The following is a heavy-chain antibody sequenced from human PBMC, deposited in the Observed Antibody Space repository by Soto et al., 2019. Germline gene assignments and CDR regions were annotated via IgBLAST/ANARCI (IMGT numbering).Heavy chain of an antibody. Sequence: SETLSLTCAVYGGSFSGYYWSWIRQPPGKGLEWIGEINHSGSTNYNPSLKSRVTISVDTSKNQFSLKLSSVTAADTAVYYCASWIVNYYGSGSYLNDTFDIWGQGTMVTVSS. CDR1: GGSFSGYY. CDR3: ASWIVNYYGSGSYLNDTFDI. D-gene: IGHD3-10*01. J-gene: IGHJ3*02. V-gene: IGHV4-34*01. CDR2: INHSGST.